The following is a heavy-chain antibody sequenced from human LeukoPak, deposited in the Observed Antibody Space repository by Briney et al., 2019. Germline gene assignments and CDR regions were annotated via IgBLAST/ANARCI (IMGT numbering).Heavy chain of an antibody. D-gene: IGHD5-18*01. CDR1: GGSFSGYY. CDR3: ARTTEGGYTYDYFYYYYMDV. Sequence: ASETLSLTCAVYGGSFSGYYWSWIRQPPGKGLEWIGEINHSGSTNYNPSLKSRVTISVDTSKNQFSLKLSSVTAADTAVYYCARTTEGGYTYDYFYYYYMDVWGKGTTVTISS. V-gene: IGHV4-34*01. J-gene: IGHJ6*03. CDR2: INHSGST.